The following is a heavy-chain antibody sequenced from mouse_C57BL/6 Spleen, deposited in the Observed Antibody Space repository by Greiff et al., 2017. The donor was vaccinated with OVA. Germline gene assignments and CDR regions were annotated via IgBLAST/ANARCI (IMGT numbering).Heavy chain of an antibody. CDR1: GYTFTSYW. V-gene: IGHV1-72*01. Sequence: VQLQQPGAELVKPGASVKLSCKASGYTFTSYWMHWVKQRPGRGLEWIGRIDPNSGGTKYNEKFKSKATLTVDKPSSTAYMQRSSLKSEDSAVYYCARGFYYGSSDGYFDVWGTGTTVTVSS. CDR2: IDPNSGGT. CDR3: ARGFYYGSSDGYFDV. J-gene: IGHJ1*03. D-gene: IGHD1-1*01.